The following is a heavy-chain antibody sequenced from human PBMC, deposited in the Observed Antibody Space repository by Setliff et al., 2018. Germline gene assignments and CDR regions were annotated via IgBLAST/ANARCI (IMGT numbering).Heavy chain of an antibody. CDR1: GGSFSNYY. J-gene: IGHJ4*02. CDR3: RFWSGYYKNDY. Sequence: SETLSLTCTVYGGSFSNYYWSWIRQPPGKGLEWIGEINHSGSTNYNPSLTSRVTISVDTSKNQFSLKLSSVTAADTAVYYSRFWSGYYKNDYWGQGTLVTVSS. V-gene: IGHV4-34*01. CDR2: INHSGST. D-gene: IGHD3-3*01.